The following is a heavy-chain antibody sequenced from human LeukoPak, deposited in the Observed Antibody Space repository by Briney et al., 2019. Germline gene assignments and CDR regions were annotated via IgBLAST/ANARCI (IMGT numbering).Heavy chain of an antibody. CDR3: ARLGGYYYGMDV. CDR1: GGSFSGYY. CDR2: INHSGST. V-gene: IGHV4-34*01. Sequence: PSETLSLICAVYGGSFSGYYWSWIRQPPGKGLEWIGEINHSGSTNYNPSLKSRVTISVDTSKNQFSLKLSSVTAADTAVYYCARLGGYYYGMDVWGQGTTVTVSS. J-gene: IGHJ6*02.